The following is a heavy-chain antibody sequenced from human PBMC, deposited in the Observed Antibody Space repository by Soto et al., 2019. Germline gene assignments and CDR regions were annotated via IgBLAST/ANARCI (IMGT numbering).Heavy chain of an antibody. V-gene: IGHV4-59*01. D-gene: IGHD5-12*01. J-gene: IGHJ6*03. Sequence: SETLSLTRTVSGDSISSYYWSWIRQPPGKGLEWIGYIYYSGSTNYNPSLKSRVTISVDTSKNQFSLKLSSVTAADTAVYYCARVLVATSSVNWDYYYYMDFWGKGTSVIVSS. CDR3: ARVLVATSSVNWDYYYYMDF. CDR2: IYYSGST. CDR1: GDSISSYY.